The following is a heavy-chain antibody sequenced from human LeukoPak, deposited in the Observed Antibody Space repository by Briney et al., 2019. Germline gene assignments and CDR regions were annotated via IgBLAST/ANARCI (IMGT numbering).Heavy chain of an antibody. CDR1: GGSISGYY. J-gene: IGHJ5*02. CDR3: ARFTPQGYGWGGYNRFDP. CDR2: IYYSGRT. V-gene: IGHV4-59*01. Sequence: SETLSLTCTVSGGSISGYYWNWIRQPPGKGLEWIVYIYYSGRTNYNPSLKSRVTISVDTSKNQFSLNLTSVTAADTAVYYCARFTPQGYGWGGYNRFDPWGQGALVTVSP. D-gene: IGHD5-24*01.